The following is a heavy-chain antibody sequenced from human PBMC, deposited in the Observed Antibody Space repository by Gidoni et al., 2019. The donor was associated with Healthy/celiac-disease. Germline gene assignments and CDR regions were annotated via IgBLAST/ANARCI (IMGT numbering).Heavy chain of an antibody. CDR2: ISGSGGST. CDR1: GLPFGSYD. J-gene: IGHJ3*02. CDR3: AKDRVVVDYGDRRGDAFDI. Sequence: EVQLLESGGGLVQPGGSLRLSCAASGLPFGSYDMSWVRQAPGKGLELVVAISGSGGSTYYADAVKGRFTISRDNSKNTLYLQMNSLRAEDTAVYYCAKDRVVVDYGDRRGDAFDIWGQGTMVTVSS. D-gene: IGHD4-17*01. V-gene: IGHV3-23*01.